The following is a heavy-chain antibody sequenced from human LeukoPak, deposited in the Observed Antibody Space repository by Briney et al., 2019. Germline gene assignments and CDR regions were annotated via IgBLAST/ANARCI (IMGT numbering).Heavy chain of an antibody. Sequence: GGSLRLSCAASGFTFSSYSMNWVRQAPGKGLDWVSSISSSSSYIYSADSVKGRFTISRDNTKNSLYLQMNSLRAEDTAVYYCAREMTRRYNWFDPWGQGTLVTVSS. CDR3: AREMTRRYNWFDP. CDR1: GFTFSSYS. J-gene: IGHJ5*02. D-gene: IGHD2-21*02. V-gene: IGHV3-21*01. CDR2: ISSSSSYI.